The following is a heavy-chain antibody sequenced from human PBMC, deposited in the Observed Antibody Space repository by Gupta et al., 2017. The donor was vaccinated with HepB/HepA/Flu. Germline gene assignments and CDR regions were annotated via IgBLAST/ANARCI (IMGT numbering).Heavy chain of an antibody. Sequence: QVQLVESGGGVVQPGRSQRLSCAASGFTFSRYGMHWVRQAPGKGLEWVAVISYDGSNKYYADSVRGRFTISRDISKNTVYLQMDSLRAEDTAVYYCAKDYDFWSGYCDYWGQGTLVTVSS. J-gene: IGHJ4*02. CDR3: AKDYDFWSGYCDY. D-gene: IGHD3-3*01. V-gene: IGHV3-30*18. CDR2: ISYDGSNK. CDR1: GFTFSRYG.